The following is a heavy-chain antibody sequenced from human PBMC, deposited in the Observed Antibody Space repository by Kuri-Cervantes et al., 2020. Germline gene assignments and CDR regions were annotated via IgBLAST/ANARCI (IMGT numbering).Heavy chain of an antibody. D-gene: IGHD4-23*01. Sequence: GGSLRLSCAASGFTFSDYYMSWIRQAPGKGLEWVSYISSSGSTIYYADSVKGRFTISRDNAKNSLYLQMNSLRAEDTAVYYCAREGDLSGPTLKKHGYGGPEDWGQGTLVTVSS. CDR2: ISSSGSTI. J-gene: IGHJ4*02. CDR3: AREGDLSGPTLKKHGYGGPED. V-gene: IGHV3-11*04. CDR1: GFTFSDYY.